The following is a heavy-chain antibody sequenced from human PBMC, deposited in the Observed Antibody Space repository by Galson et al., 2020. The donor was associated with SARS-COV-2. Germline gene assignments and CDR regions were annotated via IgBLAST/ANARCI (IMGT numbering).Heavy chain of an antibody. J-gene: IGHJ3*02. CDR3: TASSLSFAFDI. Sequence: SCAASGFTFSNAWMNWVRQAPGKGLEWVGRIKSKTDGGTTDYAAPVKGRFTISRDDSKNTLYLHMKSLKTEDTAVYYCTASSLSFAFDIWGQGTMVTVSS. CDR1: GFTFSNAW. V-gene: IGHV3-15*01. D-gene: IGHD6-6*01. CDR2: IKSKTDGGTT.